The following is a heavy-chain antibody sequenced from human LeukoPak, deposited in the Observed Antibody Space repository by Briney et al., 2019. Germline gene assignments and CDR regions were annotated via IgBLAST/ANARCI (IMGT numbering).Heavy chain of an antibody. CDR3: ARGIQCSSTSCYAGSTFDY. CDR1: GFTFSSYA. D-gene: IGHD2-2*01. CDR2: ISYDGSNK. Sequence: GGSLRLSCAASGFTFSSYAMHWVRQAPGKGLEWVAVISYDGSNKYYADSVKGRFTIPRDNSKNTLYLQMNSLRAEDTAVYYCARGIQCSSTSCYAGSTFDYWGQGTLVTVSS. V-gene: IGHV3-30-3*01. J-gene: IGHJ4*02.